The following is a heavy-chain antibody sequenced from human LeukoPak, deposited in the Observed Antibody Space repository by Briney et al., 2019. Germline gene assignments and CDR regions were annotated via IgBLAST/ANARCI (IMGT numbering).Heavy chain of an antibody. J-gene: IGHJ5*02. CDR2: INPNSGGT. Sequence: ASVKVSCKASGGTFSSYAISWVRQAPGQGLEWMGRINPNSGGTNYAQKFQGRVTMTRDTSISTAYMELSRLRSDDTAVYYCARPYGQQLVRENWFDPWGQGTLVTVSS. CDR1: GGTFSSYA. V-gene: IGHV1-2*06. D-gene: IGHD6-13*01. CDR3: ARPYGQQLVRENWFDP.